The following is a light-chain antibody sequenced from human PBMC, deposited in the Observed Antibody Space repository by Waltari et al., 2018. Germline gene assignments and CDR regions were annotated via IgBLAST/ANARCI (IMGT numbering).Light chain of an antibody. CDR2: DVT. CDR3: SSYMDTTTLEL. V-gene: IGLV2-14*03. J-gene: IGLJ2*01. Sequence: QSALTQPASVSGSPGQSITISCTGTSSYVGSYQYFSWYQQLPGKAPKLIIYDVTNRPSVVSNRFSCSKSVNTASLTISGLLAEDEADYYCSSYMDTTTLELFGGGTSLTVL. CDR1: SSYVGSYQY.